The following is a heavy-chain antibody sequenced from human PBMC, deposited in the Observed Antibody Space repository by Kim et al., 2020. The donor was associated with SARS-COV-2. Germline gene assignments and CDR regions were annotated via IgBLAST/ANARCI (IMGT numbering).Heavy chain of an antibody. J-gene: IGHJ3*01. CDR1: GFTVSSNY. V-gene: IGHV3-66*01. D-gene: IGHD3-10*01. Sequence: GGSLRLSCAASGFTVSSNYMTWVRQSPGKGLEWVSVIYTGGSTFYADSVKGRFTISRDNSKNMVYLQMNSLTVEDTAVYYCARVVFSHDYNPSAACDVWG. CDR3: ARVVFSHDYNPSAACDV. CDR2: IYTGGST.